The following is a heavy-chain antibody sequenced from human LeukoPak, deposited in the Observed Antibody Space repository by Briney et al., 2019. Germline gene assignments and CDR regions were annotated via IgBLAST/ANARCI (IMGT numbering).Heavy chain of an antibody. CDR3: ARAGGWLQLAGYFDY. D-gene: IGHD5-24*01. CDR2: ISYDGSNK. Sequence: GGSLRLSCAASGFTFSSYAMHWVRQAPGKGLEWVAVISYDGSNKYYADSVKGRFTISRDNSKNTLYLQMNSLRAEDTAVYYCARAGGWLQLAGYFDYWGQGTLVTVSS. V-gene: IGHV3-30*07. J-gene: IGHJ4*02. CDR1: GFTFSSYA.